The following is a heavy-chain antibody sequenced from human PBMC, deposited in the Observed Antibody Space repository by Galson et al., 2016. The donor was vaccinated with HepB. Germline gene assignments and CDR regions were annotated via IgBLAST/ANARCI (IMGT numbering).Heavy chain of an antibody. J-gene: IGHJ6*02. CDR3: ATPIHWNPGSYYYYYSMDV. CDR2: FDPEDGET. Sequence: SVKVSCKVSGYTLTELSIHWVRQAPGKGLEWMGGFDPEDGETIYAQKFQGRVTMTEDTSTDIAYMEVSSLRSEDTAVYYCATPIHWNPGSYYYYYSMDVWGQGTTVTVSS. CDR1: GYTLTELS. V-gene: IGHV1-24*01. D-gene: IGHD1-1*01.